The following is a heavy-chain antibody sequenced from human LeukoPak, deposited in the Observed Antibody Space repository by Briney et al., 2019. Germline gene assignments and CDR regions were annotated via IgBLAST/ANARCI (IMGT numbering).Heavy chain of an antibody. D-gene: IGHD3-10*01. J-gene: IGHJ4*02. CDR3: AKDFGGAGSYYCPFDY. Sequence: GGSLRLSCAASGFTFSSYGMSWVRQAPGKGLEWVSAINTGGVSTYYADSVKGRFTISRDNPRNTLYLQMNSLRAEDTAVYYCAKDFGGAGSYYCPFDYWGQGTLVTVSS. CDR2: INTGGVST. V-gene: IGHV3-23*01. CDR1: GFTFSSYG.